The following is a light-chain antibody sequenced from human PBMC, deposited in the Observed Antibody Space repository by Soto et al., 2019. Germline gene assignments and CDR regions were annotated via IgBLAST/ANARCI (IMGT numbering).Light chain of an antibody. CDR3: QQGKSFPFT. CDR2: GAS. V-gene: IGKV3-20*01. Sequence: EIVLTQSPGNLYLSPGERTPLSCRASQSVSSSYLAWYQQKPGQAPRLLIYGASSRATGIPDRFSGSGSGTDFTLTISRLEPEDSATYYCQQGKSFPFTLGQGTRLEIK. J-gene: IGKJ5*01. CDR1: QSVSSSY.